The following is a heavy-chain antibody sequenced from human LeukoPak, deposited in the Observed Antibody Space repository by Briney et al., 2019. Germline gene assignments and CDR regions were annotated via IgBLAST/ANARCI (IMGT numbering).Heavy chain of an antibody. V-gene: IGHV3-64D*09. J-gene: IGHJ4*02. CDR1: GFTFSRYA. D-gene: IGHD5-18*01. CDR2: INTNGGGT. Sequence: PGGSLRLSCSAPGFTFSRYAMHWVRQAPGKGLEYVSGINTNGGGTYYADSVKGRFTISRDNSKNTLYLQMSSLRAEDTAVYYCVRDRIQLWLTNLDYWGQGTLVTVSS. CDR3: VRDRIQLWLTNLDY.